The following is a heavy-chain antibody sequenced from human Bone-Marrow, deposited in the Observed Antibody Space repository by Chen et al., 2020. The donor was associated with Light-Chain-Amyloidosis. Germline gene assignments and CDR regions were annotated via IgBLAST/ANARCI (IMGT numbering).Heavy chain of an antibody. J-gene: IGHJ3*02. Sequence: EVQVVQSGAEVKKPGESLKISCKASGYTFTLYWIGWVRQMSGKGLEWMGTIYPGDSGTRYSPSLQGQVTISADNSISTAYLEWSSLKASDTAMYYCARGAPGISGTMWQGTFDIWGQGTMVTVSS. CDR3: ARGAPGISGTMWQGTFDI. CDR2: IYPGDSGT. D-gene: IGHD1-7*01. CDR1: GYTFTLYW. V-gene: IGHV5-51*01.